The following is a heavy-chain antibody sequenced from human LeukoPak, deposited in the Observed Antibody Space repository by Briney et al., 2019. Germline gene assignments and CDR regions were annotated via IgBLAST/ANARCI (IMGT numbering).Heavy chain of an antibody. CDR1: GFTFSNAW. J-gene: IGHJ4*02. CDR3: TTDPPGGYNSY. D-gene: IGHD5-24*01. CDR2: IKSKTDGGTT. Sequence: PGGSLRLSCAASGFTFSNAWMSWVRQAPGKGLAWVARIKSKTDGGTTDYAAPVKGRFTISRDDSKNTLYLQMNSLKTEDTAVYYCTTDPPGGYNSYWGQGTLVTVSS. V-gene: IGHV3-15*01.